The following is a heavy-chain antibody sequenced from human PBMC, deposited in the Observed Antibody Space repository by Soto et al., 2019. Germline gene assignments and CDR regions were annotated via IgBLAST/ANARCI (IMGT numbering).Heavy chain of an antibody. D-gene: IGHD3-22*01. CDR2: MNPNSGNT. Sequence: VASVKVSCKASGYTFTSYDINWVRQATGQGLEWMGWMNPNSGNTGYAQKFQGRVTMTRNTSISTAYMELSSLRSEDTAGYYCARGIRRYYYDSSGSYDYWGQGTLVTVSS. V-gene: IGHV1-8*01. CDR1: GYTFTSYD. J-gene: IGHJ4*02. CDR3: ARGIRRYYYDSSGSYDY.